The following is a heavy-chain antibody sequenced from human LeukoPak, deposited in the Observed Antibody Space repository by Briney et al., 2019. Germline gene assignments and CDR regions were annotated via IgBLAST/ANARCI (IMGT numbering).Heavy chain of an antibody. Sequence: GGSLRRSCAASRFTFSSYEMNWVRQAPGKGLEGDSYISSSGSTNYYAVSVKVRFTISRDTAKNSLYPQMNSLRAEDPAVYYCAKDSRGWYHWFDPWGQGTLVTVSS. V-gene: IGHV3-48*03. CDR1: RFTFSSYE. J-gene: IGHJ5*02. D-gene: IGHD6-19*01. CDR2: ISSSGSTN. CDR3: AKDSRGWYHWFDP.